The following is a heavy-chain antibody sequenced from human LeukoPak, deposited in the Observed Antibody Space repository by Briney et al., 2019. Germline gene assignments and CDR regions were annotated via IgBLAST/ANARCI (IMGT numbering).Heavy chain of an antibody. Sequence: PSETLSLACAVSGGSISSSNWWSWVRQPPGKGLEWIGEMYHSGSTNYNPSLKSRVTISVDTSKNQFSLKLSSVTAADTAVYYCASSAEWLQFSIFDYWGQGTLVTVSS. J-gene: IGHJ4*02. CDR2: MYHSGST. CDR1: GGSISSSNW. V-gene: IGHV4-4*02. CDR3: ASSAEWLQFSIFDY. D-gene: IGHD5-24*01.